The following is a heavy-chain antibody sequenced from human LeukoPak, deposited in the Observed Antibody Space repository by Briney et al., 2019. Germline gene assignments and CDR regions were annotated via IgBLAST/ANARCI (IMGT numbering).Heavy chain of an antibody. CDR3: ANLVATGLDY. D-gene: IGHD3-10*01. V-gene: IGHV3-23*01. J-gene: IGHJ4*02. CDR1: GFTFSSYA. CDR2: INSVGSST. Sequence: QTGGSLRLSCAASGFTFSSYAMSWVRQAPGKGLEWVSAINSVGSSTYYADSVKGRFTISRDNSENTLDLQMNSLRAEDTALYYCANLVATGLDYWGQGTLVTVSS.